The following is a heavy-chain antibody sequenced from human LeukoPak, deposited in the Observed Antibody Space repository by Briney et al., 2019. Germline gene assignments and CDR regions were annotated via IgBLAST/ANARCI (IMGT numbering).Heavy chain of an antibody. V-gene: IGHV1-8*01. Sequence: ASVKVSCKASGYIFTSYDINWVRQATGQGLEWMGWMNPNSGNTGYAQKFQGRVTMTRKTSITTAYMELSSLRSEDTAVYYCARGLYGPGSYYPDYWGQGTLVTVSS. J-gene: IGHJ4*02. D-gene: IGHD3-10*01. CDR1: GYIFTSYD. CDR2: MNPNSGNT. CDR3: ARGLYGPGSYYPDY.